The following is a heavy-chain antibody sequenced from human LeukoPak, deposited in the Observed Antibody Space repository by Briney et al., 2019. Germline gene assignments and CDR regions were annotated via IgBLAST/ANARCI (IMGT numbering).Heavy chain of an antibody. D-gene: IGHD5-12*01. CDR2: ISAYNGYT. CDR1: GYTFTTYG. J-gene: IGHJ4*02. Sequence: ASVKVSCTASGYTFTTYGISWVRQAPGQGLEWMGWISAYNGYTNYGQNLQGRVTMTTNISTSTAYMELRSLTSDDTAMYYCARQYSGYDYGGYWGQGTLVTVSS. V-gene: IGHV1-18*04. CDR3: ARQYSGYDYGGY.